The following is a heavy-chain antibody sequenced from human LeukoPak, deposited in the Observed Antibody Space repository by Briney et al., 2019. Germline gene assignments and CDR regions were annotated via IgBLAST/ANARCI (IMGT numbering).Heavy chain of an antibody. CDR3: ARHAVTMVRGVGGVYWFDP. CDR1: GGSISGYY. V-gene: IGHV4-59*08. Sequence: SETLSLTCTVSGGSISGYYWSWIRQPPGKGLEWIGYIYYSGSTNYNPSLKSRVTISVDTSKNQFSLKLSSVTAADTAVYYCARHAVTMVRGVGGVYWFDPWGQGTLVTVSS. J-gene: IGHJ5*02. D-gene: IGHD3-10*01. CDR2: IYYSGST.